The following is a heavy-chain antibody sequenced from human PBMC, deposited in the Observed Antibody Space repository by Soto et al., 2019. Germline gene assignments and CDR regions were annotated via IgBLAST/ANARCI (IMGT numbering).Heavy chain of an antibody. D-gene: IGHD3-10*01. CDR2: IVVGSGNT. CDR3: AAAPYGVRAFDI. J-gene: IGHJ3*02. V-gene: IGHV1-58*01. Sequence: PRASVKVSCKASGFTFTSSAVQGVRQARGQRLEWIGWIVVGSGNTNYAQKFQERATITRDMSTSTAYMELSSLRSEDTAVYYCAAAPYGVRAFDIWGQGTMVTVSS. CDR1: GFTFTSSA.